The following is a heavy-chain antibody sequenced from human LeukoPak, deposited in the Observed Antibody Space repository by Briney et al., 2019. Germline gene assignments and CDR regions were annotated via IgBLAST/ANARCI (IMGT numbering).Heavy chain of an antibody. V-gene: IGHV5-51*01. Sequence: GESLKISCKGSGYTFTSYWIRWVGQMPGKGLAWMGIIYPVDSDTTYSPSFQGQDTISADNSISTAYLQWSCLKASDTAMYYCARHVLDDVWLGIDSGGQGTLVTVSS. D-gene: IGHD6-19*01. CDR1: GYTFTSYW. CDR3: ARHVLDDVWLGIDS. J-gene: IGHJ4*02. CDR2: IYPVDSDT.